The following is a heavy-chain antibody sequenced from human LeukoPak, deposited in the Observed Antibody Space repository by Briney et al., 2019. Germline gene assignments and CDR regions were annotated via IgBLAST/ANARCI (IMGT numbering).Heavy chain of an antibody. CDR3: ARERAPSYSSRSYGYYMDV. J-gene: IGHJ6*03. D-gene: IGHD6-13*01. V-gene: IGHV3-21*01. CDR1: GFTFSSYS. Sequence: PGGSLRLSCAASGFTFSSYSMNWVRQAPGKGLEWVSSISSSSSYIYYADSVKGRFTISRDNAKNSLYLQMNSLRAEDTAVYYCARERAPSYSSRSYGYYMDVWGKGTTVTVSS. CDR2: ISSSSSYI.